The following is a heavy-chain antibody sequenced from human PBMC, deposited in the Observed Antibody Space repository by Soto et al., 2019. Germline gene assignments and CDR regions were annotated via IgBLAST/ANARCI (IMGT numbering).Heavy chain of an antibody. CDR1: GYIFTCYF. J-gene: IGHJ6*02. CDR2: INPNTSAT. D-gene: IGHD1-26*01. Sequence: SVKVGCKASGYIFTCYFIQWLRQAPGQGLEWMGWINPNTSATNYAQKFQGRVSLTWDTSFSTAYMELTRLRPDDTTVYYCARIKWGLYYYNGMDVWGQGTTVTVSS. CDR3: ARIKWGLYYYNGMDV. V-gene: IGHV1-2*02.